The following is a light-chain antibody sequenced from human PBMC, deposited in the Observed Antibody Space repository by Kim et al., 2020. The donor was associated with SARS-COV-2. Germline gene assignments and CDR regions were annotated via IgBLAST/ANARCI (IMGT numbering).Light chain of an antibody. CDR2: DVS. CDR1: RNDIGGYNY. V-gene: IGLV2-14*03. Sequence: GQSFTISCTGTRNDIGGYNYVSWYQQHPGKTPKVMIYDVSNRPSGVSNRFSASKSGNTASLTISGLQAEDEADYYCTSYTTDNTYVFGTGTKVTVL. CDR3: TSYTTDNTYV. J-gene: IGLJ1*01.